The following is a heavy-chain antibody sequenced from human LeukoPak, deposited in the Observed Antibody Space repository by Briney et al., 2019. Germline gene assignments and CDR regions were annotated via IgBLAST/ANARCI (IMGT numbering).Heavy chain of an antibody. V-gene: IGHV5-51*01. CDR3: ARLRGGSHSGPNWFDP. CDR1: GYSFTSYW. D-gene: IGHD1-26*01. Sequence: GESLKISCKGSGYSFTSYWIGWVRQMPGKGLEWMGIIYPGDSDTRYSPSFQGQVTISADKSISTAYLQWSSLKASDTAMYYCARLRGGSHSGPNWFDPWGQGTLVTVSS. J-gene: IGHJ5*02. CDR2: IYPGDSDT.